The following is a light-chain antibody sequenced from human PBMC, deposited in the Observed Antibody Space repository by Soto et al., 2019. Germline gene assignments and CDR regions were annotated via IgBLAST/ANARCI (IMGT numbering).Light chain of an antibody. V-gene: IGLV2-14*02. Sequence: QSVLTQPASVSGSPGQSITISCTGTSSDVGSYNLVSWYQQHPGKAPKLMIYEVSKRPSGVSNRFSGSKSGNTASLTISGLQAEDEADYYCCSYTSSRSLVLFGGGTKLTVL. CDR2: EVS. J-gene: IGLJ2*01. CDR3: CSYTSSRSLVL. CDR1: SSDVGSYNL.